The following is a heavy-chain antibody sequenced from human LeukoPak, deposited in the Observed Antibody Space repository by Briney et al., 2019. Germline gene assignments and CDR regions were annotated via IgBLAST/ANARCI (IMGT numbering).Heavy chain of an antibody. J-gene: IGHJ6*02. CDR2: INSDGSST. V-gene: IGHV3-74*01. Sequence: GGSLRLSCAASGFTFSSYWMPWVRQAPGKGLVWVSRINSDGSSTSYADSVKGRFTISRDNAKNTLYLQMNSLRAEDTAVYYCARAMTTVTTGYYYYYYGMDVWGQGTTVTVSS. CDR1: GFTFSSYW. CDR3: ARAMTTVTTGYYYYYYGMDV. D-gene: IGHD4-4*01.